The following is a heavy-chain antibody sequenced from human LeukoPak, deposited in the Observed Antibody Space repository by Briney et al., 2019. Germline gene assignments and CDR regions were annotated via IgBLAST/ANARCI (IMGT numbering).Heavy chain of an antibody. CDR1: GGTFSSYA. Sequence: SVKVSRKASGGTFSSYAISWVRQAPGQGLEWMGRIIPILGIANYAQKFQGRVTITADKSTSTAYMELSSLRSEDTAVYYCARDPSGYYDSSGYYSNDYWGQGTLVTVSS. V-gene: IGHV1-69*04. CDR2: IIPILGIA. D-gene: IGHD3-22*01. CDR3: ARDPSGYYDSSGYYSNDY. J-gene: IGHJ4*02.